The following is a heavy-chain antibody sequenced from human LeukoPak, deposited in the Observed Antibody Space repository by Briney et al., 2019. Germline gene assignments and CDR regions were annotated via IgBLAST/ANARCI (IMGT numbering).Heavy chain of an antibody. D-gene: IGHD1-26*01. Sequence: GGSLRLSCAASGFSFSSYGMNWVRQAPGKGLEWLSYISSSSSTIYYADSVKGRFTISRDNAKNSLYLQMNSLRAEDTAVYYCVRDSGSSYGYYFLHWGQGTLVTVSS. CDR3: VRDSGSSYGYYFLH. V-gene: IGHV3-48*01. CDR1: GFSFSSYG. CDR2: ISSSSSTI. J-gene: IGHJ1*01.